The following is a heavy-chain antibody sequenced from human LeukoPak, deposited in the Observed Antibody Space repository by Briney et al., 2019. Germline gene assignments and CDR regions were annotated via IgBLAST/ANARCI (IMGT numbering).Heavy chain of an antibody. Sequence: GGSLRLSCAASGFTYSSYEMIWVRQAPGKGLEWVSAISGSGGSTYYADSVKGRFTISRDNSKNTLYLQMNSLRAEDTAVYYCARLDTAMVPFFDYWGQGTLVTVSS. J-gene: IGHJ4*02. D-gene: IGHD5-18*01. CDR1: GFTYSSYE. V-gene: IGHV3-23*01. CDR3: ARLDTAMVPFFDY. CDR2: ISGSGGST.